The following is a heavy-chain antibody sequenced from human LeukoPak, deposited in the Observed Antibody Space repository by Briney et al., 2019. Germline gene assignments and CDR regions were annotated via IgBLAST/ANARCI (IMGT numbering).Heavy chain of an antibody. Sequence: SETLSLTRAVYGGSFSGYYWSWIRQPPGNGLEWIGEINHSGSTNYNPSLKSRVTISVDTSKNQFSLKLSSVTAADTAVYYCARGRDGVDTITGYRYWGQGTLVTVSS. CDR2: INHSGST. V-gene: IGHV4-34*01. CDR3: ARGRDGVDTITGYRY. J-gene: IGHJ4*02. D-gene: IGHD5-12*01. CDR1: GGSFSGYY.